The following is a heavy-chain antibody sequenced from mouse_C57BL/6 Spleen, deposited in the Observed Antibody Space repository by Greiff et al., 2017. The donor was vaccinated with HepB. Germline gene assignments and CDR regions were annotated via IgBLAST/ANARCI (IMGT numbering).Heavy chain of an antibody. Sequence: EVHLVESGPGLVKPSQSLSLTCSVTGYSITSGYYWNWIRQFPGNKLEWMGYISYDGSNNYNPSLKNRISITRDTSKNQFFLKLNSVTTEDTATYYCARDGRWLPYFDYWGQGTTLTVSS. CDR1: GYSITSGYY. D-gene: IGHD2-3*01. CDR3: ARDGRWLPYFDY. V-gene: IGHV3-6*01. J-gene: IGHJ2*01. CDR2: ISYDGSN.